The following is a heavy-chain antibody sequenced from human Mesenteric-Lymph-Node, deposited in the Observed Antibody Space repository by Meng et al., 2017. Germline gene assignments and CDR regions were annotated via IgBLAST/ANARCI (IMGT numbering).Heavy chain of an antibody. CDR1: GGSFSGYY. Sequence: GSLRLSCAVYGGSFSGYYWSWLRQPPGKGLEWIGEINHSGSTNYNPSLKSRVTISVDTSKNQFSLKLSSVTAADTAVYYCARVSSDYGDYTYFDYWGQGTLVTVSS. CDR2: INHSGST. CDR3: ARVSSDYGDYTYFDY. V-gene: IGHV4-34*01. J-gene: IGHJ4*02. D-gene: IGHD4-17*01.